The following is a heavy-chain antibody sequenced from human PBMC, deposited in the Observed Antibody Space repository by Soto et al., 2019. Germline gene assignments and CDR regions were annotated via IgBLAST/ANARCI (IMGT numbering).Heavy chain of an antibody. Sequence: PGESLKISCKGSGYSFTSYWIGWVRQMPGKGLEWMGIIYPGDSDTRYSPSFQGQVTISADKSISTAYLQWSSLKASDTAMYYCARRRPYSSSSKAYYYYYGMDVWGQGTTVTVSS. CDR2: IYPGDSDT. CDR1: GYSFTSYW. CDR3: ARRRPYSSSSKAYYYYYGMDV. J-gene: IGHJ6*02. V-gene: IGHV5-51*01. D-gene: IGHD6-6*01.